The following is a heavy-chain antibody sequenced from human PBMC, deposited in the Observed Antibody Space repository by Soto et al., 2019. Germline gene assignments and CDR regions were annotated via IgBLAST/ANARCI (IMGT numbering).Heavy chain of an antibody. D-gene: IGHD5-18*01. CDR2: IYYSGST. V-gene: IGHV4-61*01. J-gene: IGHJ6*02. CDR3: ARDGDTAGGYSYYYGMDV. CDR1: GGSVSSGSYY. Sequence: SETLSLTCTVSGGSVSSGSYYWSWIRQPPGKGLEWIGYIYYSGSTNYNPSLKSRVTISVDTSKNQFSLKLSSVTAADTAVYYCARDGDTAGGYSYYYGMDVWGQGTTVTVSS.